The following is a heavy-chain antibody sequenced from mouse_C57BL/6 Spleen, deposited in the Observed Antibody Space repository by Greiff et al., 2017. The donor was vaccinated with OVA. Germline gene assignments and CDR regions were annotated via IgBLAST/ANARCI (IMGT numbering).Heavy chain of an antibody. CDR3: TRKGRTGTRYFDV. Sequence: VQLQQSGAELVRPGASVTLSCKASGYTFTDYEMHWVKQTPVHGLEWIGAIDPETGGTAYNQKFKGKAILTADKSSSTAYMELRSLTSEDSAVYYGTRKGRTGTRYFDVWGTGTTVTVSS. V-gene: IGHV1-15*01. CDR2: IDPETGGT. J-gene: IGHJ1*03. CDR1: GYTFTDYE. D-gene: IGHD4-1*01.